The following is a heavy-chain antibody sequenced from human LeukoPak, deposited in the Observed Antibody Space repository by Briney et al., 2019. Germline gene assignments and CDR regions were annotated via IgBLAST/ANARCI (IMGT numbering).Heavy chain of an antibody. CDR2: IYSSGSG. CDR1: GGSISGYY. V-gene: IGHV4-4*07. J-gene: IGHJ4*02. CDR3: ARGGPITGTTSGDLAY. Sequence: SSETLSLTCTVSGGSISGYYWSWIRQPAGKGLEWIGRIYSSGSGHYNPSLESRVTMSVDTSKNQFSLKLRSVTAADTAVYFCARGGPITGTTSGDLAYWGQGTLVTVSS. D-gene: IGHD1/OR15-1a*01.